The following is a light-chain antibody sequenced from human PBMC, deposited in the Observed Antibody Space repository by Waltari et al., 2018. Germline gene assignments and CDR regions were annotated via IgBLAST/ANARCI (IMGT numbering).Light chain of an antibody. V-gene: IGLV1-44*01. CDR1: TSNVGTKT. CDR2: KND. CDR3: AAWDDSLSGYV. Sequence: QSVLTQSPSASGTPGERVTIACSGSTSNVGTKTVNWYQHFPGMAPKLLIYKNDQRHSGVPDRFSGSKSGTSASLAISGLQSEDEAVYYCAAWDDSLSGYVFGTGTKVSV. J-gene: IGLJ1*01.